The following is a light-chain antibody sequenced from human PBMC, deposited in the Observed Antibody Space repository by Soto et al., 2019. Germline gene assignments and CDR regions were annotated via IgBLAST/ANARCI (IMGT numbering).Light chain of an antibody. J-gene: IGKJ1*01. CDR2: KAS. Sequence: DIQMTQSPSTLSASVGDRVIITCRASQSISSWLAWYQQKPGKAPKLLIYKASSLESGVPSRFSGSGSGTEFNLTISSLQPDDFATYYCQHYNTYSTFGQGTKVEIK. V-gene: IGKV1-5*03. CDR3: QHYNTYST. CDR1: QSISSW.